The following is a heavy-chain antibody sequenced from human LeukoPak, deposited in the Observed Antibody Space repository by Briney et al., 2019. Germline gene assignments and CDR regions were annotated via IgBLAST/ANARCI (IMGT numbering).Heavy chain of an antibody. CDR3: AKINYGDYGKINYYYYYMDV. D-gene: IGHD4-17*01. Sequence: GGSLRLSCAASGFTFSSYGMHWVRQAPGKGLEWVAAIWYDGSNKYYADSVKGRFTISRDNSKNTLYLQMNSLRAEDTAVYYCAKINYGDYGKINYYYYYMDVWGKGTTVTVSS. J-gene: IGHJ6*03. V-gene: IGHV3-33*06. CDR2: IWYDGSNK. CDR1: GFTFSSYG.